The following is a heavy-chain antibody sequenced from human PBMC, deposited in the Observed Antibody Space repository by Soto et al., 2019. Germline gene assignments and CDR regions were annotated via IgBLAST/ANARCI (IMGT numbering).Heavy chain of an antibody. CDR3: ATRIAAAGNLDY. CDR2: INHSGST. CDR1: GGSFSGYY. V-gene: IGHV4-34*01. Sequence: SETLSLTCAVYGGSFSGYYWSWIRQPPGKGLEWIGEINHSGSTNYNPSLKSRVTISVDTSKNQFSLKLSSVTAADTAVYYCATRIAAAGNLDYWGQGTLVTVSS. D-gene: IGHD6-13*01. J-gene: IGHJ4*02.